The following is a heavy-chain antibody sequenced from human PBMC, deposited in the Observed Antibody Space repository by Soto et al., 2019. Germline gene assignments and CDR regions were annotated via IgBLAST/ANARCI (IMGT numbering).Heavy chain of an antibody. CDR1: GGSISSYY. CDR2: IYTSGST. D-gene: IGHD3-9*01. J-gene: IGHJ5*02. Sequence: SETLSLTCTVSGGSISSYYWSWIRQPAGKGLEWIGRIYTSGSTNYNPSLKSRVTMSVDTSKNQFSLKLSSVTAADTAVYYCARVRYFDWLLPNLEYNWFDPWGQGTLVTV. CDR3: ARVRYFDWLLPNLEYNWFDP. V-gene: IGHV4-4*07.